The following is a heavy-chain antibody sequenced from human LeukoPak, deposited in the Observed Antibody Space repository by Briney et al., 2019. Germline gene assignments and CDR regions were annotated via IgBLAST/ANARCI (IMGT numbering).Heavy chain of an antibody. CDR3: ARGVYYDSSGRLDY. D-gene: IGHD3-22*01. J-gene: IGHJ4*02. CDR2: IWNDGRNR. V-gene: IGHV3-33*01. CDR1: GFTFSSYG. Sequence: GGSLRLSCAASGFTFSSYGMHWVRQAPGKGLEWVAVIWNDGRNRYNADSVKGRFTISSDNSKNTLYLQMNSLRAEDTAVYYCARGVYYDSSGRLDYWGQGTLVTVSS.